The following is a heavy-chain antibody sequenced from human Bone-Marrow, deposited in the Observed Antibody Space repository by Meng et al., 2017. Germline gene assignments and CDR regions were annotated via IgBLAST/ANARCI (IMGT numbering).Heavy chain of an antibody. J-gene: IGHJ4*02. D-gene: IGHD6-13*01. CDR3: ATGAAAADH. V-gene: IGHV3-15*01. CDR2: IKRNSDGGTI. Sequence: GESLKISCVASGLSFTDAWMSWVRQAPGKGLEWVGRIKRNSDGGTIDYAAPVKGRFTISRDDSKNTLYLQMDSLITEDKDVYFCATGAAAADHWGQGTLVTVSS. CDR1: GLSFTDAW.